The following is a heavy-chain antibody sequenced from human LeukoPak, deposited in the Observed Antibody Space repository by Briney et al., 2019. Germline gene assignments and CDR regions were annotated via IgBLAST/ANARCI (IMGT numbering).Heavy chain of an antibody. V-gene: IGHV1-46*01. CDR1: GYTFTSYY. CDR2: INPSGGST. Sequence: ASVKVSCKASGYTFTSYYMHWVRQAPGQGLEWMGIINPSGGSTSYAQKFQGRVTMTRDTSTSTVYMELSSLRSEDTAVYYCAATTRPSGRIAAAGTREEDYFDYWGRGTLVTVSS. D-gene: IGHD6-13*01. J-gene: IGHJ4*02. CDR3: AATTRPSGRIAAAGTREEDYFDY.